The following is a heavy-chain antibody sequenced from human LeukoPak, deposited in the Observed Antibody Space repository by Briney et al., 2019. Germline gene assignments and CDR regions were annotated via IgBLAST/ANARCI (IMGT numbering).Heavy chain of an antibody. V-gene: IGHV4-31*03. CDR1: GGSISSGSYY. CDR2: IHYSGSS. Sequence: PSETLSLTCTVSGGSISSGSYYCSWIRQHPGKGLEWIGYIHYSGSSYYNPSLESRMTISVDASKNRFSLNLSSVTAADTAVYYCARIPTGDTFDIWGQGTMVTVSS. J-gene: IGHJ3*02. CDR3: ARIPTGDTFDI. D-gene: IGHD4-17*01.